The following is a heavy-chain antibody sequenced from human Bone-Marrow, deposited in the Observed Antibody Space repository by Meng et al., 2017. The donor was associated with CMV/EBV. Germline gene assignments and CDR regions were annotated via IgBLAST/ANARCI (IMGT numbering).Heavy chain of an antibody. J-gene: IGHJ4*02. D-gene: IGHD2-15*01. CDR1: GGSISSGDYY. CDR3: ARESSGGTHYFDY. Sequence: SETLSLTCTVSGGSISSGDYYWSWIRQPPGKGLEWIGYIYYSGSTYYNPSLKSRVTISVDTSKNQFSLKLSSVTAADTAVYYCARESSGGTHYFDYWGQGTLVTSPQ. CDR2: IYYSGST. V-gene: IGHV4-30-4*08.